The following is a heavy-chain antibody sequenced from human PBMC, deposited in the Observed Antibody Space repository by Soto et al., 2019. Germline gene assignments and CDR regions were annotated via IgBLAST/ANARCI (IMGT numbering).Heavy chain of an antibody. Sequence: SETLSLTCTVSGGSISSYYWSWIRQPPGKGLEWIGYIYYSGSTNYNPSLKSRVTISVDTSKNQFSLKLSSVTAADTAVYYCASSMIVVDRVVSYYFDYWGQGTLVTVS. V-gene: IGHV4-59*01. CDR1: GGSISSYY. CDR3: ASSMIVVDRVVSYYFDY. J-gene: IGHJ4*02. CDR2: IYYSGST. D-gene: IGHD3-22*01.